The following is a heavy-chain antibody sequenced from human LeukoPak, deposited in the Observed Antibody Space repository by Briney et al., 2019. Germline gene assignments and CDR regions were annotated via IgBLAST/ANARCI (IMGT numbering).Heavy chain of an antibody. J-gene: IGHJ6*03. CDR3: ARGERHYGFYSDYHYYYYMDV. CDR1: GYTFTSYD. Sequence: EASVKVSCKASGYTFTSYDINWVRQATGQGLEWMGWKNPNSGNTGYAQKFQGRVTMTRNTSISTAYMELSSLRSEDTAVYYCARGERHYGFYSDYHYYYYMDVWGKGTTVTVSS. D-gene: IGHD3-10*01. V-gene: IGHV1-8*01. CDR2: KNPNSGNT.